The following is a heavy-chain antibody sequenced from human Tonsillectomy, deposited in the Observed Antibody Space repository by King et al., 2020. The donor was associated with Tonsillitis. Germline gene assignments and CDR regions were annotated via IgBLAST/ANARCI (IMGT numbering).Heavy chain of an antibody. Sequence: DVQLVESGGGLVQPGGSLRLSCAASGFTFSSYAMNWVRQAPGKGLEWVSAISDSGDTTYYADSVRGRFTVSRDNSKNTLFLQMNSLRAKDTAVYYCAKDLDNNDILTGQILWGQGTLVTVSA. J-gene: IGHJ4*02. CDR2: ISDSGDTT. D-gene: IGHD3-9*01. V-gene: IGHV3-23*04. CDR3: AKDLDNNDILTGQIL. CDR1: GFTFSSYA.